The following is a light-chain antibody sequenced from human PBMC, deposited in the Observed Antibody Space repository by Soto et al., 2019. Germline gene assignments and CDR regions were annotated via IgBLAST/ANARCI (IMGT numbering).Light chain of an antibody. V-gene: IGKV1-33*01. CDR3: HQFDDLPYS. CDR2: DAS. J-gene: IGKJ2*03. CDR1: QDITNF. Sequence: DIQMTQSPSSLSASVGDRVTITCQASQDITNFLNWYQQKPGKAPKLLIYDASSLQTGVPSRFSGSASGTDFSFTISSLQPEDIATYYCHQFDDLPYSFGQGTKVAIK.